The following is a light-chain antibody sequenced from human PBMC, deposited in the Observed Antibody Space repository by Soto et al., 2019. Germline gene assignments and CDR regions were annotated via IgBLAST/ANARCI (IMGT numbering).Light chain of an antibody. CDR1: QSVDSSY. J-gene: IGKJ4*01. CDR2: KTS. Sequence: EVVLTQSPGALSLSPGERATLSCRASQSVDSSYFAWYQQRPGQAPRLLIYKTSSRATGIPDRFSGSGSGTDFTLTVSRLEPEDFAVYFCQQYGSYPLTFGGGTKVEIK. CDR3: QQYGSYPLT. V-gene: IGKV3-20*01.